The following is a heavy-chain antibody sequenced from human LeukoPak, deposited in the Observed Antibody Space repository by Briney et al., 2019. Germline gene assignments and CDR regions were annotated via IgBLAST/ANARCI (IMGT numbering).Heavy chain of an antibody. CDR1: GGSISSGGYS. CDR2: IYHSGST. J-gene: IGHJ5*02. D-gene: IGHD5-18*01. Sequence: SETLSLTCAVSGGSISSGGYSGSWGRQPPGRGVEWIGYIYHSGSTYYNPSLKSRVTISVDRSMNQFSLKLSSVTAADTAVYYCARERSGYSYGSSWFDPWGQGTLVTVSS. CDR3: ARERSGYSYGSSWFDP. V-gene: IGHV4-30-2*01.